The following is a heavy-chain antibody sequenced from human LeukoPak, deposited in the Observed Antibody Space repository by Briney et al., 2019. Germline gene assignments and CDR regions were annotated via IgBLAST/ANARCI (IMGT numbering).Heavy chain of an antibody. CDR2: IYYSGST. D-gene: IGHD5-24*01. J-gene: IGHJ3*02. Sequence: SETLSLTCTVSGGSISSYYWSWIRQPPGKGLEWIGYIYYSGSTYYNPSLKSRITISVDTSKNQFSLKLSFVTAADTAVYYCARHPRVELADPGAPHIWGQGTMVTVSS. CDR3: ARHPRVELADPGAPHI. CDR1: GGSISSYY. V-gene: IGHV4-59*08.